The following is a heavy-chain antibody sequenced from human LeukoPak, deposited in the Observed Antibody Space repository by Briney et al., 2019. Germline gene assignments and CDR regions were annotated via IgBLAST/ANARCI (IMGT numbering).Heavy chain of an antibody. Sequence: PGGSLRLSCEASGFSFSSYSMNWVRQAPGKGLEGVSSISSTGTDNTYADSVTGRFTISRDNPKNSVFLQMNSLRAEDTAVNFCARQGRSYINPNRGWFDPWGQGTLVIVSS. V-gene: IGHV3-21*06. CDR3: ARQGRSYINPNRGWFDP. D-gene: IGHD7-27*01. CDR1: GFSFSSYS. CDR2: ISSTGTDN. J-gene: IGHJ5*02.